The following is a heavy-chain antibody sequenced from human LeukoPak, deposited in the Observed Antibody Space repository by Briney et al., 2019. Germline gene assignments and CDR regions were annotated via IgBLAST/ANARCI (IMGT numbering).Heavy chain of an antibody. D-gene: IGHD3-16*01. V-gene: IGHV3-30-3*01. CDR1: GFTFSNYA. CDR2: ISYDGSNK. CDR3: ARSMITSFYYFDY. J-gene: IGHJ4*02. Sequence: GRSLRLSCAASGFTFSNYAIHWVRQAPGKGLEGVAVISYDGSNKYYADSVKGRFTISRDNSKNTLFLQMNSLRAEDTAVYYCARSMITSFYYFDYWGQGTLVTVSS.